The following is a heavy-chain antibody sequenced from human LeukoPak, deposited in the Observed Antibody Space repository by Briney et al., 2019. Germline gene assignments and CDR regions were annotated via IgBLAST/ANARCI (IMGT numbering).Heavy chain of an antibody. V-gene: IGHV4-30-2*05. CDR3: ERDGLLLWFGELLPKGMDV. CDR1: GGSISSGGYS. Sequence: SETLSLTCAVSGGSISSGGYSWSWIRQPPGKGLEWIGYIYHSGSTYYNPSLKSRVTRSVDTSKNQFSLNLSYVTAADTAVYYWERDGLLLWFGELLPKGMDVWGQGNTVTVSS. D-gene: IGHD3-10*01. J-gene: IGHJ6*02. CDR2: IYHSGST.